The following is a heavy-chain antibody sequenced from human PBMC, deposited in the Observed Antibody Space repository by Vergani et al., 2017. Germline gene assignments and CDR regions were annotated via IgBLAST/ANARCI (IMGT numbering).Heavy chain of an antibody. CDR3: ARHTTYTDS. D-gene: IGHD1-1*01. CDR1: EYSFGNLW. V-gene: IGHV5-51*01. CDR2: IYPADSDT. Sequence: EVELVQSGPEMRKPGESLKISCKGSEYSFGNLWIGWVRQMPGKGLEWMGIIYPADSDTRYSPSFQGQVTISADKSISTAFLQWDSLKASDTALYYCARHTTYTDSWGQGTLVTVSS. J-gene: IGHJ4*02.